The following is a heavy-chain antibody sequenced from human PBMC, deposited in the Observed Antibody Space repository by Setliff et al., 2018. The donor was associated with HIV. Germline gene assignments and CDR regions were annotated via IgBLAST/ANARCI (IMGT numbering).Heavy chain of an antibody. J-gene: IGHJ4*02. CDR2: ISGSGGST. D-gene: IGHD6-19*01. Sequence: GGSLRLSCAASGFTFSSYSMNWVRQAPGKGREWVSVISGSGGSTYVADSVKGRFTISRDNSENTLYLQMNSLRADDTAVYYCTKKGPKGQWLVDLYFDSWGQGTLVTVSS. CDR3: TKKGPKGQWLVDLYFDS. CDR1: GFTFSSYS. V-gene: IGHV3-23*01.